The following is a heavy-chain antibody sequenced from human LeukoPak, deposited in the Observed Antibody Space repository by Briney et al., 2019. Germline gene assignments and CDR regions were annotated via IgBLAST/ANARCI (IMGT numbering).Heavy chain of an antibody. CDR3: ARHYDILTGYLETHNWLDP. CDR2: ISAYNGNT. J-gene: IGHJ5*02. Sequence: ASVKVSCKASGYTFTSYGISWVRQAPGQGLEWMGWISAYNGNTNYAQKLQGRVTMTTDTSTSTAYMELRSLRSDDTAVYYCARHYDILTGYLETHNWLDPWGQGTLVTVSS. CDR1: GYTFTSYG. V-gene: IGHV1-18*01. D-gene: IGHD3-9*01.